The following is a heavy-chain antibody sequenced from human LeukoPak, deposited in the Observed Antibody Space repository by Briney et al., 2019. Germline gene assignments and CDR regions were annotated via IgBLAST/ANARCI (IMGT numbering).Heavy chain of an antibody. V-gene: IGHV3-74*01. D-gene: IGHD3-10*01. CDR3: ARDLSVGLLWFGELSDDY. J-gene: IGHJ4*02. Sequence: PGGSLRLSCAASGFTFSSYWMHWVRQAPGKGLVRVSRINSDGSSTSYADFVKGRFTISRDNAKNTLYLQMNSLRAEDTAVYYCARDLSVGLLWFGELSDDYWGQGTLVTVSS. CDR1: GFTFSSYW. CDR2: INSDGSST.